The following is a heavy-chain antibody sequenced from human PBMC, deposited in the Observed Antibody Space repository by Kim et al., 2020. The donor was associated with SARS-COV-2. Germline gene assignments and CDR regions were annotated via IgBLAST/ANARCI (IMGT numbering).Heavy chain of an antibody. D-gene: IGHD2-15*01. CDR2: INSDGSST. V-gene: IGHV3-74*01. CDR3: ARGYFMGVAADY. J-gene: IGHJ4*02. Sequence: GGSLRLSCAASGYTFSSYWMHWVRQAPGKGLVWVSRINSDGSSTSYADSVKGRFTISRDNAKNTLYLQMNRLRAEDTAVYYCARGYFMGVAADYWGQRTLFTVSS. CDR1: GYTFSSYW.